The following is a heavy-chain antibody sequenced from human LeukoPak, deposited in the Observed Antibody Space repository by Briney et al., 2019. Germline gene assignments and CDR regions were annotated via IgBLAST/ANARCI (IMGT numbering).Heavy chain of an antibody. D-gene: IGHD2-2*02. Sequence: GGSLRLPCAASEFTFSSYSMNWVRQAPGKGLEWVSSISSSSSYIYYADSVKGRFTISRDNAKNSLYLQMNSLRAEDTALYYCAKADYTHLFDYWGQGTLVTVSS. CDR1: EFTFSSYS. V-gene: IGHV3-21*04. J-gene: IGHJ4*02. CDR2: ISSSSSYI. CDR3: AKADYTHLFDY.